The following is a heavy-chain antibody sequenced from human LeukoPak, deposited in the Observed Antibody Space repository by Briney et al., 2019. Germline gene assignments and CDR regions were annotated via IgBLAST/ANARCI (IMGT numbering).Heavy chain of an antibody. J-gene: IGHJ4*02. CDR3: ARDLGRLYSSSFDY. CDR2: INPSGGST. Sequence: ASVKVSCKASGYIFTSYFMHWVRQAPGRGLEWMGLINPSGGSTRYAQKFQGRVTMTRDMSTSTVYMELSSLRSEDTAVYYCARDLGRLYSSSFDYWGQGTLVTVSS. V-gene: IGHV1-46*01. CDR1: GYIFTSYF. D-gene: IGHD6-6*01.